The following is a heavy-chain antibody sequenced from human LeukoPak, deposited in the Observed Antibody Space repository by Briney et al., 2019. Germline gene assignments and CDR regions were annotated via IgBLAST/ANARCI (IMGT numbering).Heavy chain of an antibody. J-gene: IGHJ4*02. CDR3: AAFQYKGAAGTEVFDY. CDR1: GFTFTSSA. V-gene: IGHV1-58*01. D-gene: IGHD6-13*01. Sequence: TSVKFSCKASGFTFTSSAVQWVRQARGQRLEWIGWIVVGSGNTNYAQKFQERVTITRDMSTSTAYMELSSLRSEDTAVYYCAAFQYKGAAGTEVFDYWGQGTLVTVSS. CDR2: IVVGSGNT.